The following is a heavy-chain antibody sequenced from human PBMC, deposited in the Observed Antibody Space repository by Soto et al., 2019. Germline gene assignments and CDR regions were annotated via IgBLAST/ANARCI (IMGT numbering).Heavy chain of an antibody. Sequence: PSETLSLTCTVSGGSISSGDYYWSWIRQPPGKGLEWIGYIYYSGSTYYKQSLKRQVTISVDTSKNQFSLKLSPVTAADTAVFYCARGAEYCTNGVCYSWWFDPWGQGTLVTVSS. V-gene: IGHV4-30-4*01. J-gene: IGHJ5*02. CDR1: GGSISSGDYY. CDR3: ARGAEYCTNGVCYSWWFDP. CDR2: IYYSGST. D-gene: IGHD2-8*01.